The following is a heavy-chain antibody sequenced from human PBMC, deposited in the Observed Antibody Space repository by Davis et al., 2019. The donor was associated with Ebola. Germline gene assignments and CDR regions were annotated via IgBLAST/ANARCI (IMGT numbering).Heavy chain of an antibody. CDR2: INSDGSST. Sequence: GESLKISCAASGFTFSSYEMNWVRQAPGKGLVWVSRINSDGSSTSYADSVKGRFTISRDNAKNTLYLQMNSLRAEDTAVYYCARVRSGSSFRWFDPWGQGTLVTVSS. D-gene: IGHD1-26*01. V-gene: IGHV3-74*01. J-gene: IGHJ5*02. CDR1: GFTFSSYE. CDR3: ARVRSGSSFRWFDP.